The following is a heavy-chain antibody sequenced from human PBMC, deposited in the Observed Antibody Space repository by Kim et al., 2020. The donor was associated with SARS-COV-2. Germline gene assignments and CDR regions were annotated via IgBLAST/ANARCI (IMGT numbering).Heavy chain of an antibody. CDR3: GRVRLASGRLDV. CDR1: GGSISNYY. Sequence: SETLSLTCTVSGGSISNYYWNWIRQPPGKGLEWIGYIDYSGGTNYNPSLKSRVTISVDTSTNHFSLKVSSVTAADTALYYCGRVRLASGRLDVWGRGSTV. CDR2: IDYSGGT. J-gene: IGHJ6*02. V-gene: IGHV4-59*01. D-gene: IGHD3-10*01.